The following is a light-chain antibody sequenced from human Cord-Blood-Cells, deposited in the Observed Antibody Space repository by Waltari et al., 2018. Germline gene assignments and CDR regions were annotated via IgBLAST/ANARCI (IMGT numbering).Light chain of an antibody. J-gene: IGLJ2*01. CDR3: SSYTSSSTYVV. V-gene: IGLV2-14*01. CDR2: DVS. CDR1: SSDVGGYNY. Sequence: QSALTQPASVSGSPGQSITISCTGTSSDVGGYNYVSWYQQHPGKAPKLMIYDVSNRPPGVSNRFSGPKSGHTASLTISGLQAEDEADYYCSSYTSSSTYVVFGGGTKLTVL.